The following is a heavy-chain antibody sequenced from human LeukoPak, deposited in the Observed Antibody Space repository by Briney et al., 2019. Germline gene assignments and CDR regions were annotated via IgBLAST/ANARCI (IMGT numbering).Heavy chain of an antibody. CDR3: AKDGILLWFGAPGVYGMDV. Sequence: PGGSLRLSCAASGFTFSSYGMHWVRQAPGKGLEWVAFIRYDGSNKYYADSVKGRFTISRDNSKNTLYLQMNSLRAEDTAVYYCAKDGILLWFGAPGVYGMDVWGQGTTVTVSS. J-gene: IGHJ6*02. V-gene: IGHV3-30*02. D-gene: IGHD3-10*01. CDR2: IRYDGSNK. CDR1: GFTFSSYG.